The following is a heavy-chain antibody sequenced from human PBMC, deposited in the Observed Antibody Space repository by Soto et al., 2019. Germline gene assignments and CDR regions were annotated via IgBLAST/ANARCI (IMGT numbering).Heavy chain of an antibody. V-gene: IGHV3-33*01. J-gene: IGHJ4*02. Sequence: GSLRLSCAASGFTFSSYGMHWVRQAPGKGLEWVAVIWYDGSNKYYADSVKGRFTISRDNSKNTLYLQMNSLRAEDTAVYYCARDLGRAWDSSSWYIWGQGTLVTVSS. CDR1: GFTFSSYG. CDR3: ARDLGRAWDSSSWYI. CDR2: IWYDGSNK. D-gene: IGHD6-13*01.